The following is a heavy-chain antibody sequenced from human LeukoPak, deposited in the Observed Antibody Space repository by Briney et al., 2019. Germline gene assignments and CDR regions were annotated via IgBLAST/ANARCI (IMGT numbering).Heavy chain of an antibody. D-gene: IGHD2-15*01. CDR2: MNPNSGNT. V-gene: IGHV1-8*01. CDR3: ARRRLGYCSGGSCYPRNNWFDP. Sequence: ASVKVSCKASGYTFTSYDINWVRQATGQGLEWVGWMNPNSGNTGYAQKFQGRVTMTRNTSISTAYMELSSLRSEDTAVYYCARRRLGYCSGGSCYPRNNWFDPWGQGTLVTVSS. J-gene: IGHJ5*02. CDR1: GYTFTSYD.